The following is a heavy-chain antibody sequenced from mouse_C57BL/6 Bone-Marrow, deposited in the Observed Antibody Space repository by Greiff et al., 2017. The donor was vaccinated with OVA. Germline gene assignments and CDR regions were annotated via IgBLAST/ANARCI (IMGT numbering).Heavy chain of an antibody. CDR3: ARWAAQAPGY. J-gene: IGHJ2*01. CDR1: GYTFTSYW. V-gene: IGHV1-64*01. CDR2: IHPNSGST. Sequence: VQLQQPGAELVKPGASVKLSCKASGYTFTSYWMHWVKQRPGQGLEWIGMIHPNSGSTNYNEKFKSKATLTVDKSSSTAYIQLSSLTSEDSAVYYCARWAAQAPGYWGQGTTLTVSS. D-gene: IGHD3-2*02.